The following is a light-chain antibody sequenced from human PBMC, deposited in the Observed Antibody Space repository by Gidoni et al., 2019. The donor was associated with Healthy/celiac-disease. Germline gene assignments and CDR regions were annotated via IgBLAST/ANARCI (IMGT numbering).Light chain of an antibody. Sequence: EIVLTQSPGTLSLSPGERDTHSCRASQSVSSSYLAWYQQKPGQAPRLLIYGASSRATGIPDRFSGSGSGTDFTLTISRLEPEDFAVYYCQQYGRSPPFTFGPGTKVDIK. CDR3: QQYGRSPPFT. J-gene: IGKJ3*01. V-gene: IGKV3-20*01. CDR2: GAS. CDR1: QSVSSSY.